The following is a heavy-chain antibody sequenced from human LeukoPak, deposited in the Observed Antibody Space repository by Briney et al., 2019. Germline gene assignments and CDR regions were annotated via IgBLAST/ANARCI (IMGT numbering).Heavy chain of an antibody. Sequence: GASVTVSCKASGYTFTSYGISWVRQAPGQGLEWMGWISAYNGNTNYAQKLQGRVTMTTDTSTSTAYMELRSLRSDDTAVYYCARAGIVVVPEAVRNWFDPWGQGTLVTVSS. CDR1: GYTFTSYG. V-gene: IGHV1-18*01. J-gene: IGHJ5*02. CDR2: ISAYNGNT. CDR3: ARAGIVVVPEAVRNWFDP. D-gene: IGHD2-2*01.